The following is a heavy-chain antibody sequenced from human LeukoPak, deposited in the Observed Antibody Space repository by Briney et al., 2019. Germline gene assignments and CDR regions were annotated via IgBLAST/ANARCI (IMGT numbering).Heavy chain of an antibody. Sequence: SETLSLTCTVSGGSISSYYWNWLRQPPGKGLEWIGYIYYSGSTNYNPSLKSRVTISVDTSKNQFSLKLSSVTAADTAVYYCANSVRNAFDIWGQGTVVTVSS. J-gene: IGHJ3*02. CDR1: GGSISSYY. V-gene: IGHV4-59*01. CDR2: IYYSGST. CDR3: ANSVRNAFDI.